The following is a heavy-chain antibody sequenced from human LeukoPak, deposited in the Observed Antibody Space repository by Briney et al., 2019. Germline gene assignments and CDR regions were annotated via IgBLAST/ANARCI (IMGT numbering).Heavy chain of an antibody. CDR2: ISYDGSNK. CDR3: ARARNYYDFDY. Sequence: PGGSLRLSCAASGFTFSSYAMHWVRQAPGKGLERVAVISYDGSNKYYADSVKGRFTISRDNSKNTLYLQMNSLRAEDTAVYYCARARNYYDFDYWGQRTLVTVSS. CDR1: GFTFSSYA. J-gene: IGHJ4*02. V-gene: IGHV3-30-3*01. D-gene: IGHD3-22*01.